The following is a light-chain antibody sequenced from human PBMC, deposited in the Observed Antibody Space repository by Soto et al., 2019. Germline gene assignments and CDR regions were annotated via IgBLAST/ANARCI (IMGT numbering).Light chain of an antibody. Sequence: EIVLTQSPGILSLSPGERATLSCRASQSVSSTYLAWYQQKPGQAPRLLIYGASSRATGIPDRFSGGGSGSDFTLTISRLEPEDFAVYYCQQRSNWPGITFGQGTRLDIK. CDR2: GAS. V-gene: IGKV3D-20*02. CDR1: QSVSSTY. J-gene: IGKJ5*01. CDR3: QQRSNWPGIT.